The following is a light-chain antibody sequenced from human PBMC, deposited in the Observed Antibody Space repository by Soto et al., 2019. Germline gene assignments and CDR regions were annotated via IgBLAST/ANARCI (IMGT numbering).Light chain of an antibody. CDR1: QSVGGF. J-gene: IGKJ2*01. V-gene: IGKV3-11*01. Sequence: EIVLTQSPATLSLSPGERATLSCRASQSVGGFLAWYQQKSGQAPRLLIYDTSKRVTGIPARFSGSESGTDFTLTISSLEPEDFAVYHCQHRSNWPPMYTFGQGTKLQIK. CDR2: DTS. CDR3: QHRSNWPPMYT.